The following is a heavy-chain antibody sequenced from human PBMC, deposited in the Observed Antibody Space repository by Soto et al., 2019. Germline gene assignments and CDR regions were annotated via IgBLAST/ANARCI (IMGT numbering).Heavy chain of an antibody. Sequence: SETLSLTCAVSGESFSGFYWSWIRQPPGKGLEWIGDVKHSGRTNQNPSLNSRVTLSVDTSKTQFSMKVRALTAADTALYYCARGTTMKVGVQGDAPDQYYLDYWGQGTRVTVSS. CDR3: ARGTTMKVGVQGDAPDQYYLDY. V-gene: IGHV4-34*01. J-gene: IGHJ4*02. CDR2: VKHSGRT. D-gene: IGHD3-22*01. CDR1: GESFSGFY.